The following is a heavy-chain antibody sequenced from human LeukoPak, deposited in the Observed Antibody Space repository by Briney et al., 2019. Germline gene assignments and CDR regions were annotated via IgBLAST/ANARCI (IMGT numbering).Heavy chain of an antibody. J-gene: IGHJ4*02. CDR3: ARHHPGTAAAGPYFDY. CDR2: IFYSGST. Sequence: SETLSLSCTVPGGSISSFLWSWIRQPPGKGLEWIGYIFYSGSTKYNPSLNIRVTISVDTSKTQFSLKLSSVTAADTAVYYCARHHPGTAAAGPYFDYWGQGTLVTVSS. CDR1: GGSISSFL. V-gene: IGHV4-59*08. D-gene: IGHD6-13*01.